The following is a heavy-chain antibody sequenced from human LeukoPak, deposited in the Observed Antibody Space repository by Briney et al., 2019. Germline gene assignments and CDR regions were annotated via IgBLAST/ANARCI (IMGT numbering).Heavy chain of an antibody. CDR2: ISNDGSKK. D-gene: IGHD5-18*01. J-gene: IGHJ4*02. CDR1: GFTFSSYG. Sequence: PGGSLRLSCAASGFTFSSYGMHWVRQAPGKGLDWVAFISNDGSKKYYADSVKGRFTISRDNSKNTLSLQVSSLRAEDTAVYYCAKDRYSYAFEYSDSWGQGTLVTVSS. CDR3: AKDRYSYAFEYSDS. V-gene: IGHV3-30*18.